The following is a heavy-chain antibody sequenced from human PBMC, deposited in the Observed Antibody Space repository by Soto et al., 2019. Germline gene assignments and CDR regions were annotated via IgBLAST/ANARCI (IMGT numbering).Heavy chain of an antibody. V-gene: IGHV3-9*01. Sequence: EAQLVESGGGFVQPGRSLRLSCAGSGFIFDDFAIHWVRQAPGKGLEWVSGISWNSDSIGYAESVKGRFTISRDNAKNALYLQMNSLRVEDTALYYCTKVGGLYDFWSGPLHFDLWGQGTLVTVSS. CDR1: GFIFDDFA. CDR2: ISWNSDSI. CDR3: TKVGGLYDFWSGPLHFDL. J-gene: IGHJ4*02. D-gene: IGHD3-3*01.